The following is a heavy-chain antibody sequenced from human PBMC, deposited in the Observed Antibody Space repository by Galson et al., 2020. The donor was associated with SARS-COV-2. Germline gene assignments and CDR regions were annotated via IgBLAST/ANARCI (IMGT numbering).Heavy chain of an antibody. CDR2: IYYSGST. CDR3: ARESTSYKNAFDI. J-gene: IGHJ3*02. D-gene: IGHD2-2*01. Sequence: ASETLSLTCTVSGGSISSGGYYWSWIRQHPGKGLEWLGYIYYSGSTYYNPSLKSRVTISVDTSKNQFSLQLSSVTAADTAVYYCARESTSYKNAFDIWGQGTMVTVSS. V-gene: IGHV4-31*03. CDR1: GGSISSGGYY.